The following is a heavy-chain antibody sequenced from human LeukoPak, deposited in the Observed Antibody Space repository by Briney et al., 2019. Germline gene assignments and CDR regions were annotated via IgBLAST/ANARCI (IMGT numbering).Heavy chain of an antibody. D-gene: IGHD2-2*01. J-gene: IGHJ4*02. Sequence: SETLSLTCTVSGGSISSYYWSWIRQPPGKGLEWIGYIYYSGSTNYNPSLKSRVTISVDTSKSQFSLKLSSVTAADTAVYYCARDTVPAAPNFDYGGQGTLVTVSS. CDR2: IYYSGST. V-gene: IGHV4-59*01. CDR3: ARDTVPAAPNFDY. CDR1: GGSISSYY.